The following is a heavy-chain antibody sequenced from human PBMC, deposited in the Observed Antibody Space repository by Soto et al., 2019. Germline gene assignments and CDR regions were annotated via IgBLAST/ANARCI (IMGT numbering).Heavy chain of an antibody. CDR3: AKQHAGYSSGWPPTWFDP. D-gene: IGHD6-19*01. CDR2: ISGSGGST. Sequence: LRLSCAASGFTFSSYAMSWVRQAPGKGLEWVSAISGSGGSTYYADSVKGRFTISRDNSKNTLYLQMNSLRAEDTAVYYCAKQHAGYSSGWPPTWFDPWGQGTLVTVSS. J-gene: IGHJ5*02. V-gene: IGHV3-23*01. CDR1: GFTFSSYA.